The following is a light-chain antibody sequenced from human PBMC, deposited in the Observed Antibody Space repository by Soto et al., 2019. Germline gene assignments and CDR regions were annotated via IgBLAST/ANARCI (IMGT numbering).Light chain of an antibody. V-gene: IGLV2-14*01. Sequence: QSVLTQPASVSGSPGQSITISCTGTSSDVGGYNYVSWYQQHPGKAPKLMIYEVRNRPSGVSNRFSGSKSGNAASLTISGLQAEDEADYYCSSFAGSNNFPYVFGTGTKLTVL. J-gene: IGLJ1*01. CDR1: SSDVGGYNY. CDR2: EVR. CDR3: SSFAGSNNFPYV.